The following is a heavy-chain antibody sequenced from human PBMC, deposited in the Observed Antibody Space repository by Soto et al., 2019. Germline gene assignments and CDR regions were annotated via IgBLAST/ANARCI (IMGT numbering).Heavy chain of an antibody. Sequence: ASVKVSCKASAYTFTIYSMHWVRQAPGQRLEWMGWINAGNGNTKYSQKFQGRVTITRDTSASTAYMELSSLRSEDTAVYFCARSYSGSRDFFAYWGQGSLVTVSS. CDR3: ARSYSGSRDFFAY. CDR1: AYTFTIYS. CDR2: INAGNGNT. J-gene: IGHJ4*02. D-gene: IGHD1-26*01. V-gene: IGHV1-3*01.